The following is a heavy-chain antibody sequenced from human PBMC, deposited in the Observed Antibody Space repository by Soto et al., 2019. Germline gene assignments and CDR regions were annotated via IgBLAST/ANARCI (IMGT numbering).Heavy chain of an antibody. V-gene: IGHV3-23*01. CDR2: ISGGGTT. D-gene: IGHD3-22*01. Sequence: GGSLRLSCAASGFTFSSYSITWVRQAPGKGLEWVSAISGGGTTHYADSVTGRFTISRDNSKRTLYLQMNSLRAEDTAAYYCAKWHTYNYDSLAFSGFESWGQGTHVT. CDR3: AKWHTYNYDSLAFSGFES. CDR1: GFTFSSYS. J-gene: IGHJ4*02.